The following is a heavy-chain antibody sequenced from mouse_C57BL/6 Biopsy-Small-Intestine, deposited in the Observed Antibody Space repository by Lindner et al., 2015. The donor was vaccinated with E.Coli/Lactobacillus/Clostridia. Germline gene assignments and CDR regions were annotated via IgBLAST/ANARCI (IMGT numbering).Heavy chain of an antibody. J-gene: IGHJ4*01. CDR2: INPGSGGT. D-gene: IGHD1-3*01. V-gene: IGHV1-54*01. Sequence: VQLQESGAELVRPGTSVKVSCKASGYAFTNYLIEWVKQRPGQGLEWIGVINPGSGGTNYNEKFKGKATLTADKSSSTAYMQLGSLTSEDSAVYFCARDRSGGYYAMDYWGQGTSVTVSS. CDR3: ARDRSGGYYAMDY. CDR1: GYAFTNYL.